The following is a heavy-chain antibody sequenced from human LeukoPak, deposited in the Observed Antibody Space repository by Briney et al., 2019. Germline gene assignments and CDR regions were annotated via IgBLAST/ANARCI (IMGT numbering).Heavy chain of an antibody. Sequence: SETLSLTCTVSGGSISSYYWGWIRQPPGKGLEWIGSIYYSGSTYYNPSLKSRVTISVDTSKNQFSLKLSSVTAADTAVYYCARVSSGGSGRYYYYYMDVWGKGTTVTVSS. J-gene: IGHJ6*03. CDR2: IYYSGST. CDR3: ARVSSGGSGRYYYYYMDV. D-gene: IGHD2-15*01. V-gene: IGHV4-39*07. CDR1: GGSISSYY.